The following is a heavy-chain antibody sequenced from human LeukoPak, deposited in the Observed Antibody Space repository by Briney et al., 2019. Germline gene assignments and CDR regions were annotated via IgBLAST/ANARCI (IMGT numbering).Heavy chain of an antibody. J-gene: IGHJ4*02. Sequence: GESLKISCKASGYRFTAYWIGWVRQMPGKGLEWMGVIHPVDSDTTYSPSFQGQVTISADKSNNIAYLEWDSLKASDSGTYCCARRTGSGTYYSLFFDYWGQGALVTVSS. CDR1: GYRFTAYW. D-gene: IGHD1-26*01. CDR3: ARRTGSGTYYSLFFDY. V-gene: IGHV5-51*01. CDR2: IHPVDSDT.